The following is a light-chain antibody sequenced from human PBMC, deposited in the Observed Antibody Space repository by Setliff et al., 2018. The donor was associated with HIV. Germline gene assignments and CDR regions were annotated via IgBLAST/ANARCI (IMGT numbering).Light chain of an antibody. Sequence: QSVLTQPPSASGTPGQRVTISCSGSFSNIGRNTVNWYQQLPGTAPKLLIYANFQRPSGVPDRFSGSKSGTSASPDISGLRSEDDSDYYCAAWDDTLNGYVFGTGTKVTVL. J-gene: IGLJ1*01. CDR2: ANF. CDR1: FSNIGRNT. CDR3: AAWDDTLNGYV. V-gene: IGLV1-44*01.